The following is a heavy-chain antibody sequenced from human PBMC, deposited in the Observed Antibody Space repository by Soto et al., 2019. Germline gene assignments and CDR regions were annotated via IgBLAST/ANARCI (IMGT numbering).Heavy chain of an antibody. CDR1: GFTFSSYA. CDR2: ISGSGGST. V-gene: IGHV3-23*01. Sequence: EVQLLESGGGLVQPGGSLRLSCAASGFTFSSYAMSWVRQAPGKGLEWVSAISGSGGSTYYADSVKGRFTISRDNSKNTLYLQMNSLRAEDTAVYYCAKDRRYFDWGGLDAFDIWGQGTMVTVSS. D-gene: IGHD3-9*01. J-gene: IGHJ3*02. CDR3: AKDRRYFDWGGLDAFDI.